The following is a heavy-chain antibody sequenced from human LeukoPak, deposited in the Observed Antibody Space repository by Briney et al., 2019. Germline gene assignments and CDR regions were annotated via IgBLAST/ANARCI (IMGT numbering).Heavy chain of an antibody. CDR3: ARESKDDFWSGYNDY. CDR1: GGSISSYC. CDR2: IYTSGST. J-gene: IGHJ4*02. Sequence: SETLSLTCTVSGGSISSYCWSWIRQPAGKGLEWIGRIYTSGSTNYNPSLKSRVTMSVDTSKNQFPLKLSSVTAADTAVYYCARESKDDFWSGYNDYWGQGTLVTVSS. D-gene: IGHD3-3*01. V-gene: IGHV4-4*07.